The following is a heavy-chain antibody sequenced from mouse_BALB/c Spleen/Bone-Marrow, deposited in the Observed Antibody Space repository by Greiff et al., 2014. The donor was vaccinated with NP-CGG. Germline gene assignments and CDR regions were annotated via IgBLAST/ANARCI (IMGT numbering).Heavy chain of an antibody. CDR2: IYPGDGDT. D-gene: IGHD4-1*01. V-gene: IGHV1-80*01. Sequence: QVQLQQPGAELVRPGSSVKISCKASGYAFSSYWMNWVKQRPGQGLEWIGQIYPGDGDTSYNGKFKGKATLTADKSSSTAYMQLSSLTSEDSAVYFCARVRNWADYWGQGTTLTVSS. CDR1: GYAFSSYW. J-gene: IGHJ2*01. CDR3: ARVRNWADY.